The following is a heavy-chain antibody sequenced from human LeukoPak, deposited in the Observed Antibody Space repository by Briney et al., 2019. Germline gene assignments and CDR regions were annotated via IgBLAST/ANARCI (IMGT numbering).Heavy chain of an antibody. CDR1: GITFSNYA. CDR3: ARSTTSYCSSTSGDH. CDR2: ISNSGGSI. V-gene: IGHV3-23*01. J-gene: IGHJ1*01. Sequence: GGSLRLSCAASGITFSNYAMSWVRQAPGKGLEWVSGISNSGGSIFHAESVKGRFTISRDNSNNTLYLQMNSLRAEDTAVYYCARSTTSYCSSTSGDHWGQGTLVTVSS. D-gene: IGHD2-2*01.